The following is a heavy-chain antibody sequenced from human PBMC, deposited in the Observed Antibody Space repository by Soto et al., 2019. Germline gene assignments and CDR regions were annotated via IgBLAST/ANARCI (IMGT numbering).Heavy chain of an antibody. J-gene: IGHJ4*02. D-gene: IGHD1-26*01. Sequence: QITLRQSGPTRVKPTQPLTLTCNFSGFSLSSSGVGVGWIRQPPGKAPEGLVVIYWDDDNRYSPSLKSRLTIPKDTSKNQVVLTMTNMDPADTGTYYCAHRALYSGSYWDGGYFDAWGQGTPVTVSP. CDR2: IYWDDDN. V-gene: IGHV2-5*02. CDR3: AHRALYSGSYWDGGYFDA. CDR1: GFSLSSSGVG.